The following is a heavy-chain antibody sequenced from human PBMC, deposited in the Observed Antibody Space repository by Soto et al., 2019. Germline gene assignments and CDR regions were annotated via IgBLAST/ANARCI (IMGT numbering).Heavy chain of an antibody. D-gene: IGHD3-10*01. V-gene: IGHV4-38-2*01. Sequence: SETLSLTCDVSGYAISSGFYWAWIRQPPGKRLEWIGNIYHTGTTYYNPSLKSRVTMSVDTSKNQFSLRLSSVTAADTAVFYCARVRTVGMSGSQGDSWGQVPLVTFST. CDR3: ARVRTVGMSGSQGDS. CDR2: IYHTGTT. J-gene: IGHJ4*02. CDR1: GYAISSGFY.